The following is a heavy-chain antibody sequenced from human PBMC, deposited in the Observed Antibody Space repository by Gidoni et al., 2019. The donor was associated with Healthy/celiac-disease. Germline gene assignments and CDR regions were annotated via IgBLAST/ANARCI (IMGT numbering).Heavy chain of an antibody. CDR2: IYSGGST. J-gene: IGHJ3*02. CDR3: ARHVRDWNDWGAFDI. CDR1: GFTVSSNY. Sequence: EVQLVESGGGLVQPGGSLRLSCAASGFTVSSNYMSWVRQAPGKGLEWVSVIYSGGSTYYADSVKGRFTISRHNSKNTLYLQMNSLRAEDTAVYYCARHVRDWNDWGAFDIWGQGTMVTVSS. V-gene: IGHV3-53*04. D-gene: IGHD1-1*01.